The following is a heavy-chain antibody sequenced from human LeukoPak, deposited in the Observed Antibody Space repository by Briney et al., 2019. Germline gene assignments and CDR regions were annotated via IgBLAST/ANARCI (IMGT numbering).Heavy chain of an antibody. Sequence: GGSLRLSCAASGFTFSSYWMSWVRPAPGKGLEWVANIKQDGSEKYYVDSVKGRFTISRDNAKNSLWLQMNSLRAEDTAVYYCAKGTKPVMTIPDYWGQGILDTVSS. CDR3: AKGTKPVMTIPDY. V-gene: IGHV3-7*03. D-gene: IGHD1/OR15-1a*01. J-gene: IGHJ4*02. CDR1: GFTFSSYW. CDR2: IKQDGSEK.